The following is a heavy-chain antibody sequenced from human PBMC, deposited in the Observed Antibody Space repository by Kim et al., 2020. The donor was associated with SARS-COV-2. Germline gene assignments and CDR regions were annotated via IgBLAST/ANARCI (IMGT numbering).Heavy chain of an antibody. CDR3: ACDRDCASSSCYNAFDF. J-gene: IGHJ4*02. V-gene: IGHV3-30*04. D-gene: IGHD2-2*02. CDR1: GFTFSSYA. CDR2: ISYDGRSQ. Sequence: GGSLRLSCAASGFTFSSYAMHWVRQTPGRGLEWVAGISYDGRSQYYADSVKGRFTISRDNTKNTLYLQMNSLRAEDTAVYYCACDRDCASSSCYNAFDFWGQGTMVTVSS.